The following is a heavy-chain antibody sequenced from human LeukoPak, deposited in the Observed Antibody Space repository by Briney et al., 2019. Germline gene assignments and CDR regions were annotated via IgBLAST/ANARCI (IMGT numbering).Heavy chain of an antibody. Sequence: GGSLRPSCAASGFTFSSYAMHWVRQAPGKGLEYVSAISSNGGSTYYANSVKGRFTISRDNSKNTLYLQMGSLRAEDTAVYYCAKDRETGTTFNYWGQGTLVTVSS. D-gene: IGHD1-7*01. CDR2: ISSNGGST. V-gene: IGHV3-64*01. J-gene: IGHJ4*02. CDR3: AKDRETGTTFNY. CDR1: GFTFSSYA.